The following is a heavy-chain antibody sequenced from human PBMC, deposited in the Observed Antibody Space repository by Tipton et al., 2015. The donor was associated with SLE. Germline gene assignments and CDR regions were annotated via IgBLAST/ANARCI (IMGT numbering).Heavy chain of an antibody. D-gene: IGHD6-19*01. CDR2: IHYSGNS. Sequence: GLVKPSETLSLTCSVSGGSISSSLYYWGWVRQPPGKGLEWIATIHYSGNSYSNPPLKSRVTISVDTSKNQFSLKLSSVTAADTAVYYCARGGRSGDRRWTSWGQGSLVTVSS. J-gene: IGHJ4*02. CDR1: GGSISSSLYY. V-gene: IGHV4-39*01. CDR3: ARGGRSGDRRWTS.